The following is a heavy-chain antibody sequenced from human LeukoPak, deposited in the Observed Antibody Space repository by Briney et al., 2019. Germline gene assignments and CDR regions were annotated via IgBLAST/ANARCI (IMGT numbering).Heavy chain of an antibody. V-gene: IGHV1-69*06. D-gene: IGHD1-26*01. Sequence: GASVKVSCKASGGTFISYAISWVRQAPGQGLEWMGGIIPIFGTANYAQKFQGRVTITADKSTSTAYMELSSLRSEDTAVYYCARKDSVSGSYDYWGQGTLVTVSS. J-gene: IGHJ4*02. CDR2: IIPIFGTA. CDR3: ARKDSVSGSYDY. CDR1: GGTFISYA.